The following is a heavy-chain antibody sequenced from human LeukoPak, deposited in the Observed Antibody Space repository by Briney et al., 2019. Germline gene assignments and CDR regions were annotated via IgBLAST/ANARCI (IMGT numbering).Heavy chain of an antibody. CDR2: INHSGST. CDR3: ARRKTRSIAVAGTLSFDY. V-gene: IGHV4-34*01. Sequence: SETLSLTCAVYGGSFSGYYWSWIRQPPGKGLEWIGEINHSGSTNYNPSLKSRVTISVDTSKNQFSLKLSSVPAADTAVYYCARRKTRSIAVAGTLSFDYWGQGTLVTVSS. J-gene: IGHJ4*02. D-gene: IGHD6-19*01. CDR1: GGSFSGYY.